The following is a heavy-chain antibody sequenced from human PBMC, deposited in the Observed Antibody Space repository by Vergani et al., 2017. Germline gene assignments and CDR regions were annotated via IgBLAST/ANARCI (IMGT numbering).Heavy chain of an antibody. V-gene: IGHV3-21*01. D-gene: IGHD3-16*01. Sequence: EVQLVESGGGLVKPGGSLRLSCAASGFTFSSYSMNWVRQAPGKGLEWVSSISSSSIYIYYADSVKGRFTISRDNAKNSLYLQMNSLRAEDTAVYYCARDDYGGRGFDYYFDYWGQGTLVTVSS. CDR2: ISSSSIYI. CDR3: ARDDYGGRGFDYYFDY. CDR1: GFTFSSYS. J-gene: IGHJ4*02.